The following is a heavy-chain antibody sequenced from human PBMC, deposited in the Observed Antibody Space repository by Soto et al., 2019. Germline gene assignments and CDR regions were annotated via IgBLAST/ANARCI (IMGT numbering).Heavy chain of an antibody. CDR2: INSSGGT. J-gene: IGHJ6*02. Sequence: PXETLSITCAVYGESFSGCIWNWMRQPPGKGLEWIGEINSSGGTSYNPSLKSRVTMSVDTSKNQFSLRLSSVTAADTAVFYCARRRRGITMVRGAYAMDVWGQGTTVTVSS. V-gene: IGHV4-34*01. D-gene: IGHD3-10*01. CDR1: GESFSGCI. CDR3: ARRRRGITMVRGAYAMDV.